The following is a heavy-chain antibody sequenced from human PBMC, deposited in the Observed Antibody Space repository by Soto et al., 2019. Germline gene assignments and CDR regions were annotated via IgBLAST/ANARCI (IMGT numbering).Heavy chain of an antibody. J-gene: IGHJ3*02. CDR1: GFTFSSYS. D-gene: IGHD3-10*01. Sequence: GGSLRLSCAPSGFTFSSYSMNWVRQAPGKGLEWVSYISPSSSTIFYADSVKGRFTISRDNAKNSLYLQMNSLRAEDTAVYFCARAAGATYDIWGQGTKVTVSS. CDR2: ISPSSSTI. CDR3: ARAAGATYDI. V-gene: IGHV3-48*01.